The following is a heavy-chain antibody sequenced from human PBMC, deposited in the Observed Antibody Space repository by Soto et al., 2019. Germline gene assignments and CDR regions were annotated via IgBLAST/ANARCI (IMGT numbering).Heavy chain of an antibody. CDR3: ARQPCSGGSCYPIRFDY. CDR1: GGTFSSYA. D-gene: IGHD2-15*01. Sequence: SVKVSCKASGGTFSSYAISWVRQAPGQELEWMGGIIPIFGTANYAQKFQGRVTITADESTSTAYMELSSLRSEDTAVYYCARQPCSGGSCYPIRFDYWGQGTLVTVSS. CDR2: IIPIFGTA. V-gene: IGHV1-69*13. J-gene: IGHJ4*02.